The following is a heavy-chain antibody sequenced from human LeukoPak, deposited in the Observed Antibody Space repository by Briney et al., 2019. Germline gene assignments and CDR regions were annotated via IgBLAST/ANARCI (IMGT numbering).Heavy chain of an antibody. CDR1: GFTFSSYW. J-gene: IGHJ6*03. Sequence: GGSLRLSCAASGFTFSSYWMSWVRQAPGKGLEWVANIKQDGNEKYYVDSVKGRFTIYRDNAKNSLYLQMNSRRAEDTAVYYCARDKFPYYYYMDVWGKGTTVTVSS. CDR2: IKQDGNEK. CDR3: ARDKFPYYYYMDV. V-gene: IGHV3-7*01.